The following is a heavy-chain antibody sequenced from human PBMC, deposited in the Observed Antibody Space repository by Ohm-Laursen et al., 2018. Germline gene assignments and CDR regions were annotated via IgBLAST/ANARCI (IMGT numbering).Heavy chain of an antibody. J-gene: IGHJ6*02. CDR2: IKSDGSIT. D-gene: IGHD3-16*01. CDR1: GFTFSRYW. V-gene: IGHV3-74*01. Sequence: SLRLSCSASGFTFSRYWMHWVRQAPGKGLVWVSSIKSDGSITSYAESVKGRFTIPRDNAKNTLYLQMNSLRAEDTAVYYCAKAFQYGMDVWGQGTTVTVSS. CDR3: AKAFQYGMDV.